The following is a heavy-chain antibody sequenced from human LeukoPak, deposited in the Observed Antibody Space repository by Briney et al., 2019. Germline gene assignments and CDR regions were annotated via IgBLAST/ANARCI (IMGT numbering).Heavy chain of an antibody. Sequence: GASVKVSCKASGHTFTSYGISWVRQAPGQGLEWMGWISAYNGNTNYAQKLQGRVTMTTDTSTSTAYMELRSLRSDGTAVYYCARGSYYDSSGYFDYWGQGTLVTVSS. CDR2: ISAYNGNT. CDR1: GHTFTSYG. J-gene: IGHJ4*02. V-gene: IGHV1-18*01. D-gene: IGHD3-22*01. CDR3: ARGSYYDSSGYFDY.